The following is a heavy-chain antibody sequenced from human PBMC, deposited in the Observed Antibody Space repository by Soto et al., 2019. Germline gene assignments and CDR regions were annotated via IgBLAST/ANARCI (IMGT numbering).Heavy chain of an antibody. CDR3: ATSDYLFDY. CDR1: AEGSTSHY. D-gene: IGHD4-17*01. J-gene: IGHJ4*02. V-gene: IGHV1-46*01. Sequence: GSVKVSCKACAEGSTSHYMHSVRQAPGQGLEWMGIINPSDGSTSYAQKFQGRVTITRDTSTSTVYMELSGLGSEDTAVYYCATSDYLFDYWGQGTLVTVSS. CDR2: INPSDGST.